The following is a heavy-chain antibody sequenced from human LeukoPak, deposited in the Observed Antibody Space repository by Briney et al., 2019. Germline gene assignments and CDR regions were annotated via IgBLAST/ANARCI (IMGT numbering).Heavy chain of an antibody. CDR2: ISGSGGST. CDR1: GFTFSIYA. Sequence: GGSLRLSCAASGFTFSIYAMSWVRQAPGKGLEWVSSISGSGGSTFYADSVKGRFTISRDNSKNTLYLQMNSLRAEDTAVYYCAKCVLGEYYYASGSYYEATYFDYWGQGTLVTVSS. D-gene: IGHD3-10*01. J-gene: IGHJ4*02. V-gene: IGHV3-23*01. CDR3: AKCVLGEYYYASGSYYEATYFDY.